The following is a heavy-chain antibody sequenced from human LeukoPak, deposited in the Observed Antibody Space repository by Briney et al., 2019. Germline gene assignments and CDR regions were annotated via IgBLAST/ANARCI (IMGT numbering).Heavy chain of an antibody. J-gene: IGHJ5*02. CDR3: ARTYHYDRSGYYDNWFDP. CDR2: LSYDGSND. V-gene: IGHV3-30-3*01. D-gene: IGHD3-22*01. CDR1: GFTFSTYT. Sequence: GGSLRLACAASGFTFSTYTMHWVRQAPGKGLEWIALLSYDGSNDYYADSVKGRFTIPRDNSKNTLYLQMDSLRADDTAVYYCARTYHYDRSGYYDNWFDPWGLGTLVTVAS.